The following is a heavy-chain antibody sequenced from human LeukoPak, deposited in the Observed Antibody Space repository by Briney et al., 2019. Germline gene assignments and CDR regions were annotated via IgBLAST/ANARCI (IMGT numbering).Heavy chain of an antibody. D-gene: IGHD3-10*01. Sequence: SETLSLTCAVSGVSMNDFYWSWIRQTPGKGLEWIGYIFYIGSTDYNPSLKSRVTISVATSKNEFSLKMGSVTAADTAVYFCAREHSGSGILGHWGQGALVTVSS. CDR1: GVSMNDFY. V-gene: IGHV4-59*01. J-gene: IGHJ4*02. CDR3: AREHSGSGILGH. CDR2: IFYIGST.